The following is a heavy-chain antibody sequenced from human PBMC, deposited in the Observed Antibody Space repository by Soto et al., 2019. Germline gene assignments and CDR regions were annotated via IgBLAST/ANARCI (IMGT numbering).Heavy chain of an antibody. CDR3: AKQRADYGSGADTFYFDS. V-gene: IGHV3-23*01. CDR2: ISGSGGTP. D-gene: IGHD3-10*01. J-gene: IGHJ4*02. CDR1: GFTFSSSA. Sequence: GGSLRLSCAASGFTFSSSAMSWVRQAPGRGLEWFSTISGSGGTPYYADSVKGRFTISRDNSKNTLYLVLNSLRAEDTAVYYCAKQRADYGSGADTFYFDSWGQGALVTVSS.